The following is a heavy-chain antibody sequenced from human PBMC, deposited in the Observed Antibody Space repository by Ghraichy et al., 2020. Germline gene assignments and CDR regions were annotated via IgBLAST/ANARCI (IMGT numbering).Heavy chain of an antibody. V-gene: IGHV3-7*03. CDR3: ATGAR. CDR2: INPDGGQK. CDR1: GFTFRNNW. J-gene: IGHJ4*02. Sequence: GGSLRLSCAASGFTFRNNWMSWIRQTPGKGLEWVANINPDGGQKDYVDSVKGRFTVSRDNANSSLSLQMDSLRAEDTAIYDCATGARWGQGTLVTVSS.